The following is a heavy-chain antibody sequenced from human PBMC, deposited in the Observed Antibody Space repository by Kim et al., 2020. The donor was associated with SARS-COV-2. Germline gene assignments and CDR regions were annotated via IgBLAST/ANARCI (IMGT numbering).Heavy chain of an antibody. Sequence: SETLSLTCTVSGGSISSSSYYWGWIRQPPGKGLEWIGSIYYSGSTYYNPSLKSRVTISVDTSKNQFSLKLSSVTAADTAVYYCARLERGYSFYYWGQGTL. CDR2: IYYSGST. CDR1: GGSISSSSYY. V-gene: IGHV4-39*01. D-gene: IGHD5-18*01. CDR3: ARLERGYSFYY. J-gene: IGHJ4*02.